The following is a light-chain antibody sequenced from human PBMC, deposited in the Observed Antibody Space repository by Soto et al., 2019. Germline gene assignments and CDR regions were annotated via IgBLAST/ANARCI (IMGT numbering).Light chain of an antibody. J-gene: IGLJ2*01. CDR3: QAWDNSPHVV. V-gene: IGLV3-1*01. CDR1: KLGDKY. Sequence: SSELTQPPSVSVSPGQTVSITCSGDKLGDKYACWYQQKPGQSPVLVIYQDTKRPSGIPERFSGSNSGNTATLTISGTQAMDEADYYCQAWDNSPHVVFGGGTKLTVL. CDR2: QDT.